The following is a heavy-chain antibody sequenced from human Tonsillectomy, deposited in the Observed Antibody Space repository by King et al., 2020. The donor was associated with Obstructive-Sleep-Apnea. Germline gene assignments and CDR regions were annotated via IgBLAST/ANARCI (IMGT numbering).Heavy chain of an antibody. J-gene: IGHJ4*02. Sequence: VQLVESGAEVKKPGASVKVSCKASGYTFASYGISWVRQAPGQGLGWVGWISAYIANTNYAQKLKGRVTMTTDTSTSTAYMELRGLRSDDTAVYYCARLGGGDYEDLDYWGQGTLVTVSS. D-gene: IGHD4-17*01. CDR1: GYTFASYG. CDR2: ISAYIANT. V-gene: IGHV1-18*01. CDR3: ARLGGGDYEDLDY.